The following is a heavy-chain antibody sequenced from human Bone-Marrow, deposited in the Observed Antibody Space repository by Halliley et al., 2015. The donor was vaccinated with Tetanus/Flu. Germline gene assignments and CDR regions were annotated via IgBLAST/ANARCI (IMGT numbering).Heavy chain of an antibody. D-gene: IGHD2-15*01. Sequence: EWIGSLYNIGYTSYTPSLKSRVTISVDTSKNQFSLKVTSVTAADTAVYCWATTRYGQWSPFDYWGQGTLVAVSS. CDR3: ATTRYGQWSPFDY. J-gene: IGHJ4*02. V-gene: IGHV4-39*07. CDR2: LYNIGYT.